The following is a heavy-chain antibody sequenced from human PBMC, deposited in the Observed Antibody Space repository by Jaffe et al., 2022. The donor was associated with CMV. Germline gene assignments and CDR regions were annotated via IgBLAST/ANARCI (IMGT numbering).Heavy chain of an antibody. D-gene: IGHD3-3*01. CDR2: ISQDEGT. Sequence: QVQIQQWGAGLLKPSETLSLTCTVYGGSFSGDKWSWIRQPPGKGLEWIGEISQDEGTNYNPSLRSRVTISLDTSTNHFYLKLNSLTAADTAIYYCARGHDAAKTGYWGQGTLVTVSS. V-gene: IGHV4-34*01. CDR1: GGSFSGDK. J-gene: IGHJ4*02. CDR3: ARGHDAAKTGY.